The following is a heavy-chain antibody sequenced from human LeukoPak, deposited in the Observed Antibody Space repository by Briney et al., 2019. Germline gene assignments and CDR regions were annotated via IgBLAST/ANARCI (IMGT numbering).Heavy chain of an antibody. J-gene: IGHJ3*02. Sequence: AGCLRLSCAASGFTFSNYWMYWVRQAPGKGLVWVSRINGGGRTTNYADSVKGRFTISRDNAKNTMHLQMNSLRAEDTAIYYCARPIRGYDGFDIWGQGTMVTVSS. CDR3: ARPIRGYDGFDI. CDR2: INGGGRTT. D-gene: IGHD5-12*01. CDR1: GFTFSNYW. V-gene: IGHV3-74*01.